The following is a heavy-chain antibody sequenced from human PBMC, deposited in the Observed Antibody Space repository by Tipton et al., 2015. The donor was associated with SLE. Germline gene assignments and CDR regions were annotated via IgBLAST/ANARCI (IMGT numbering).Heavy chain of an antibody. CDR1: GFTFSSYG. D-gene: IGHD3-3*01. Sequence: SGFTFSSYGMHWVRQAPGKGLEWVAVIWYDGSNKYYEDSVKGRFTISRDNSKNTLYLQMNSLRAEDTAVYYCAREGGEVITKDAFDIWGQGTMVTVSS. CDR2: IWYDGSNK. V-gene: IGHV3-33*01. J-gene: IGHJ3*02. CDR3: AREGGEVITKDAFDI.